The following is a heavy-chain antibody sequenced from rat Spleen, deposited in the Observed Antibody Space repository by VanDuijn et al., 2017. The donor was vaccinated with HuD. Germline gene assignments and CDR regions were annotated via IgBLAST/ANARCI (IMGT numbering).Heavy chain of an antibody. V-gene: IGHV5S14*01. CDR1: GFTFSNYY. J-gene: IGHJ4*01. Sequence: EVQLVESGGGLVQPGRSLRLSCAASGFTFSNYYMAWVRQTPTKGLEWVASISTGGGNTYYRDSVKGRFTISRDNAENTVYLQMNSLRSEDTATYYCAKDKVGGYVMDAWGQGASVTVSS. CDR3: AKDKVGGYVMDA. CDR2: ISTGGGNT. D-gene: IGHD1-11*01.